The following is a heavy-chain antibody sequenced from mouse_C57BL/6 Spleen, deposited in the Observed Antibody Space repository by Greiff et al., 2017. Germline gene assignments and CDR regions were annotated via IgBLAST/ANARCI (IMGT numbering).Heavy chain of an antibody. CDR2: IYPGSGNT. Sequence: VHLVESGAELVRPGASVKLSCKASGYTFTDYYINWVKQRPGQGLEWIARIYPGSGNTYYNEKFKGKATLTAEKSSSTAYMQLSSLTSEDSAVYFCAREDGYDGGAMDYWGQGTSVTVSS. D-gene: IGHD2-2*01. CDR3: AREDGYDGGAMDY. V-gene: IGHV1-76*01. J-gene: IGHJ4*01. CDR1: GYTFTDYY.